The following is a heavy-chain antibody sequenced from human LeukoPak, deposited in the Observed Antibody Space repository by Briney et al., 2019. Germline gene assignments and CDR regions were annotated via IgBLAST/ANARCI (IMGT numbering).Heavy chain of an antibody. Sequence: PSQTLSLTCTVSGGSISSYYWSWIRQPPGKGLEWIGYIYYSGSTYYNPSLKSRVTISVDTSKNQFSLKLSSVTAADTAVYYCARVVPGYSSGWYFDIWGQGTMVTVSS. CDR1: GGSISSYY. J-gene: IGHJ3*02. CDR3: ARVVPGYSSGWYFDI. CDR2: IYYSGST. D-gene: IGHD6-19*01. V-gene: IGHV4-59*08.